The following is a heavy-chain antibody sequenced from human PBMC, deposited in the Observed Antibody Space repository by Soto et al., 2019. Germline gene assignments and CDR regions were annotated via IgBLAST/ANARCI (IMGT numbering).Heavy chain of an antibody. V-gene: IGHV5-51*01. CDR1: GYRFSSSW. J-gene: IGHJ4*02. D-gene: IGHD5-18*01. CDR3: ARHGSWIQVGAPDY. Sequence: GESLKISCQGTGYRFSSSWIGWVRQKPGKGLEWLGNVYPSDSDVRYSPAFEGQVTISADKSISTAYLQWSSLKASDTAMYYCARHGSWIQVGAPDYWGQGTLVTVSS. CDR2: VYPSDSDV.